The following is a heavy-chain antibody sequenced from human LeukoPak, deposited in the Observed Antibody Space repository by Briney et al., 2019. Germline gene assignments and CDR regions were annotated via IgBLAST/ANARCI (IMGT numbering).Heavy chain of an antibody. CDR1: GGTFSSYA. Sequence: ASVKVSCKASGGTFSSYAISWVRQAPGQGLEWMGGIIPIFGTANYAQKFQGRVTITADKSTSTAYMELSSLRSEDTAVYYCARDLRGYSGYDNYWGQGTLVTVSS. V-gene: IGHV1-69*06. CDR3: ARDLRGYSGYDNY. CDR2: IIPIFGTA. D-gene: IGHD5-12*01. J-gene: IGHJ4*02.